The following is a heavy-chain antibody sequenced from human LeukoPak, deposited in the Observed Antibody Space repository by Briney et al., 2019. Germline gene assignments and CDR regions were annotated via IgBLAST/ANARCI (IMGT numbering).Heavy chain of an antibody. CDR2: ISGSGGST. V-gene: IGHV3-23*01. D-gene: IGHD2-2*01. CDR3: AKARVGYCSSTSCPLGY. CDR1: GFTFSSYA. J-gene: IGHJ4*02. Sequence: GGSLRLSCAASGFTFSSYAMSWVRQAPEKGLEWVSAISGSGGSTYYADSVKGRFTISRDNSKNTLYLQMNSLRAEDTAVYYCAKARVGYCSSTSCPLGYWGQGTLVTVSS.